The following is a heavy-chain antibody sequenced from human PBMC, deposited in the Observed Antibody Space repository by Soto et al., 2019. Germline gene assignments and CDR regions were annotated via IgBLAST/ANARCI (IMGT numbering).Heavy chain of an antibody. D-gene: IGHD5-18*01. Sequence: QVQLQQWGAGLLKPSETLSLTCAVYGGSFSGYYWSWIRQPPGKGLEWIGEINHSGSTNYNPSLKSRVTTSVDTSKNQFSLKLSSVTAADTAVYYCARTGPHRGYSGSFDYWGQGTLVTVSS. CDR2: INHSGST. CDR3: ARTGPHRGYSGSFDY. CDR1: GGSFSGYY. V-gene: IGHV4-34*01. J-gene: IGHJ4*02.